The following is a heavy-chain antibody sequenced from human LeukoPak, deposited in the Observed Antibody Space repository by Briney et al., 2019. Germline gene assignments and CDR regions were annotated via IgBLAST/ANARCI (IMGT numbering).Heavy chain of an antibody. D-gene: IGHD5-24*01. Sequence: SVKVSCKASGGTFSSYAISWVRQAPGQGREWMGRIIPILGIANYAQKFQGRVTITADKSTSTAYMELSSLRSEDTAVYYCARDFRRDGYNYWDYWGQGTLVTVSS. J-gene: IGHJ4*02. CDR1: GGTFSSYA. CDR3: ARDFRRDGYNYWDY. CDR2: IIPILGIA. V-gene: IGHV1-69*04.